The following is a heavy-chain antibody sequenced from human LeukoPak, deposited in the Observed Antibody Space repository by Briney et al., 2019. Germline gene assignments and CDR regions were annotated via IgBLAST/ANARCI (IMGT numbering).Heavy chain of an antibody. D-gene: IGHD6-19*01. CDR2: INPNSGGT. V-gene: IGHV1-2*02. CDR3: ARYSSGHGGVDY. Sequence: ASVKVSCKASGYTFTGYYMHWVRQAPGQGLEWMGWINPNSGGTNYAQKFQGRVTMTRDTSISTAYMELSRLRSDDTAVYYCARYSSGHGGVDYWGQGTLVTVSS. CDR1: GYTFTGYY. J-gene: IGHJ4*02.